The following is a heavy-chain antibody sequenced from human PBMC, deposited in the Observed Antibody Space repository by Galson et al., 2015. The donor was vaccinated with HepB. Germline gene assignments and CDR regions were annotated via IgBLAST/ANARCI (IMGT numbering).Heavy chain of an antibody. CDR1: GFTFSSYS. D-gene: IGHD5-24*01. CDR2: ISSSSSYI. J-gene: IGHJ3*02. V-gene: IGHV3-21*01. CDR3: ARVPVEMATITFAFDI. Sequence: SLRLSCAASGFTFSSYSMNWVRQAPGKGLEWVSSISSSSSYIYYADSVKGRFTISRDNAKNSLYLQMNSLRAEDTAVYYCARVPVEMATITFAFDIWGQGTMVTVSS.